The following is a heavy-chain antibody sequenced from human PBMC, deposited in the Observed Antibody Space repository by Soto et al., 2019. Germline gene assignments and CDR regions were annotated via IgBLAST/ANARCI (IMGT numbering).Heavy chain of an antibody. CDR3: ARGYYGGNSGRYFDY. J-gene: IGHJ4*02. CDR2: INHSGST. V-gene: IGHV4-34*01. CDR1: GGSFSGYY. Sequence: QVQLQQWGAGLLKPSETLSLTCAVYGGSFSGYYWSWIRQPPGKGLEWIGEINHSGSTNYNPSVTSRVTISVETSKNQFSLKLSSVTAADTAVYYCARGYYGGNSGRYFDYWGQGTLVTVSS. D-gene: IGHD4-17*01.